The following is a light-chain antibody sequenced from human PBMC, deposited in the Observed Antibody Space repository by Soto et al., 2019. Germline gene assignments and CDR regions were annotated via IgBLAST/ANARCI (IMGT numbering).Light chain of an antibody. J-gene: IGLJ1*01. CDR2: GNT. Sequence: QAVVTQPPSVSGAPGQRVTISCTGSSSNIGAGYDVNWYQHLPGTAPKLLIYGNTKRPSGVPDRFSGSKSVTSASLAITGLQAEDEADYYCQSYDSNLSGFVFGTGTKLTVL. CDR3: QSYDSNLSGFV. CDR1: SSNIGAGYD. V-gene: IGLV1-40*01.